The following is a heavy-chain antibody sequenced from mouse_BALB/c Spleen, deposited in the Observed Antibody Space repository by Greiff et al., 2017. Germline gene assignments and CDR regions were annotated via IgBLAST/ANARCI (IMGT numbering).Heavy chain of an antibody. D-gene: IGHD1-2*01. CDR1: GFTFSSYA. J-gene: IGHJ2*01. CDR2: ISSGGSYT. V-gene: IGHV5-9-3*01. CDR3: ARHSTADY. Sequence: EVKVVESGGGLVKPGGSLKLSCAASGFTFSSYAMSWVRQTPEKRLEWVATISSGGSYTYYPDSVKGRFTISRDNAKNTLYLQMSSLRSEDTAMYYCARHSTADYWGQGTTLTVSS.